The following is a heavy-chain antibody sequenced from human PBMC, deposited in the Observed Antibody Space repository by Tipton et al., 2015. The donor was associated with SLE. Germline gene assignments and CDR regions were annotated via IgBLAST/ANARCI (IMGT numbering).Heavy chain of an antibody. CDR3: ARDCIRCYPDYYGMDV. J-gene: IGHJ6*02. D-gene: IGHD2-15*01. Sequence: GSLRLSCVVSEFRFSNYWMSWIRQAPGKGLEWVANINQEGSEKYYVDSVRGRFTISRDNAKNSLYLQMNTLRTEDTAVYYCARDCIRCYPDYYGMDVWGHGTTVTVSS. CDR2: INQEGSEK. CDR1: EFRFSNYW. V-gene: IGHV3-7*01.